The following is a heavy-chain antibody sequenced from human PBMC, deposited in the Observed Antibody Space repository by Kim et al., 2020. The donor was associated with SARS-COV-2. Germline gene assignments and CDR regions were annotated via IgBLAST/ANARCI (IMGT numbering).Heavy chain of an antibody. CDR2: ISSDGSNN. CDR1: GFTFNSYA. Sequence: GGSLRLSCTPSGFTFNSYAMHWVRQAPGKGLEWVALISSDGSNNYYADSVKGRCTISRDNSKNTLYRQMNSLRAEDTAVYYCARGAVATALLYYFGMDVWRPGTTVSVSS. CDR3: ARGAVATALLYYFGMDV. J-gene: IGHJ6*02. V-gene: IGHV3-30*04.